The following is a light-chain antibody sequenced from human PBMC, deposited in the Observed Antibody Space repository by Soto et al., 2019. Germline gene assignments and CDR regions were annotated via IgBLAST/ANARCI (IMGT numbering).Light chain of an antibody. Sequence: EIVLTQSPGTLSLSPGERATLSCRASQSVSSSYLAWYQQKPGQAPRLLIYGASSRATGIPDRFSGSGSGTDFTLTISRLEPEDFAVYYCQQYGSSPIFTVGPGNKVDSK. CDR3: QQYGSSPIFT. J-gene: IGKJ3*01. V-gene: IGKV3-20*01. CDR1: QSVSSSY. CDR2: GAS.